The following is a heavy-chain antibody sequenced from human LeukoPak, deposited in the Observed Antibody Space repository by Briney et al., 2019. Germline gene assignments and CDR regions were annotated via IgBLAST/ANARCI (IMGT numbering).Heavy chain of an antibody. V-gene: IGHV4-39*07. CDR2: IYYSGST. Sequence: SETLSLTCTVSGGSISSSSYYWGWIRQPPGKGLEWIGSIYYSGSTYYNPSLKSRVTISVDTSKNQFSLKLSSVTAADTAVYYCASSAYRTSRPYFYYYMGVWGKGTTVTVSS. D-gene: IGHD6-6*01. CDR3: ASSAYRTSRPYFYYYMGV. J-gene: IGHJ6*03. CDR1: GGSISSSSYY.